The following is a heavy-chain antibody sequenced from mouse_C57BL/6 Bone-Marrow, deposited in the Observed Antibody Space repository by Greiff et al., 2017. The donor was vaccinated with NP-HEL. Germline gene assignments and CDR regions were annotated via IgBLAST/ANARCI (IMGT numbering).Heavy chain of an antibody. D-gene: IGHD2-4*01. CDR2: IYPGSGST. CDR3: ARGVIYYDYSMDY. J-gene: IGHJ4*01. CDR1: GYTFTSYW. V-gene: IGHV1-55*01. Sequence: QVQLQQPGAELVKPGASVKMSCKASGYTFTSYWITWVKQRPGQGLEWIGDIYPGSGSTNYNEKFKSKATLTVDTSSSTAYMQLSSLTSEDSAVYYCARGVIYYDYSMDYWGQGTSVTVSS.